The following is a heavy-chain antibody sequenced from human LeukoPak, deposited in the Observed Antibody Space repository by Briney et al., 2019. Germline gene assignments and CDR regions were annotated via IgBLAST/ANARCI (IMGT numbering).Heavy chain of an antibody. CDR2: ISYDGSNK. CDR1: GFTFSGSA. V-gene: IGHV3-30*18. CDR3: AKAMVRFLEWLPNGMDV. Sequence: PGGSLRLSCAASGFTFSGSAIHWVRQAPGKGLEWVAVISYDGSNKYYADSVKGRFTISRDNSKSTLYLQMNSLRAEDTAVYYCAKAMVRFLEWLPNGMDVWGQGTTVTVSS. J-gene: IGHJ6*02. D-gene: IGHD3-3*01.